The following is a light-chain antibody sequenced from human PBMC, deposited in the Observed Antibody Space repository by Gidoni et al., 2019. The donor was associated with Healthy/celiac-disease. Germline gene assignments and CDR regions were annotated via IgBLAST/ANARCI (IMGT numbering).Light chain of an antibody. CDR2: LGS. J-gene: IGKJ2*01. CDR1: QSLLHSNGYNS. Sequence: DIVMTQSPLSLPVTPGEPAPISCRSSQSLLHSNGYNSLEWYLQKPGQSPQLLIYLGSNRASGVPDRFSGSGSGTDFTLKISRVEAEDVGVYYCMQALQFYTFGQGTKLEIK. V-gene: IGKV2-28*01. CDR3: MQALQFYT.